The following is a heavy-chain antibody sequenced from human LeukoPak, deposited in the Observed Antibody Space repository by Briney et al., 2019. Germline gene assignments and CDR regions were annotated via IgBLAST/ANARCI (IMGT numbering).Heavy chain of an antibody. D-gene: IGHD2-2*01. CDR3: AKSAPNGRRVKGIPAAMPGYFQH. CDR2: ISYDGSNK. Sequence: PGRSLRLSCAASGFTFSSYGMHWVRQAPGKGLEWVAVISYDGSNKYYADSVKGRFTISRDNSKNTLYLQMNSLRAEDTAVYYCAKSAPNGRRVKGIPAAMPGYFQHWGQGTLVTVSS. V-gene: IGHV3-30*18. J-gene: IGHJ1*01. CDR1: GFTFSSYG.